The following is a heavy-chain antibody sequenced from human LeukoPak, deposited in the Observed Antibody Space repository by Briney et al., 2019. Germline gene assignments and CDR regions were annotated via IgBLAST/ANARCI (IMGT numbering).Heavy chain of an antibody. Sequence: PGGSLRLSCAASGFTFSSYAMHWVRQAPGKGLEWVAVISYDGSNKYYADSVKGRFTISRDNSKNTLYLQMNSLRAEDTAVYYCARETSGRYGFDYWGQGTLVTVSS. D-gene: IGHD5-18*01. V-gene: IGHV3-30-3*01. CDR3: ARETSGRYGFDY. CDR1: GFTFSSYA. J-gene: IGHJ4*02. CDR2: ISYDGSNK.